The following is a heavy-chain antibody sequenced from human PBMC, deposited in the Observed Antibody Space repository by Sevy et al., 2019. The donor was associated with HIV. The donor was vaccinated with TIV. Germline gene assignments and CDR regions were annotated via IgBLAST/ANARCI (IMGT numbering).Heavy chain of an antibody. CDR1: GGSINSGDYY. Sequence: SETLSLTCTVSGGSINSGDYYWSWIRQHPEKGLEWIGYIFHTGSTYYNRSFKSRATISVDTSKNQFSLKLSLMTAADTAVYYCAXEXTKGVWFDPWGQGTLVTVSS. CDR2: IFHTGST. V-gene: IGHV4-31*03. J-gene: IGHJ5*02. D-gene: IGHD3-16*01. CDR3: AXEXTKGVWFDP.